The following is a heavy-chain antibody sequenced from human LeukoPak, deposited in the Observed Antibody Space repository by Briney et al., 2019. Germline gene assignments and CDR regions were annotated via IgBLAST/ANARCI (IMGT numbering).Heavy chain of an antibody. CDR1: GFTFSNFA. CDR2: IWYDGSNK. D-gene: IGHD6-13*01. J-gene: IGHJ4*02. V-gene: IGHV3-33*08. Sequence: GGSLRLSCAASGFTFSNFAMSWVRQAPGKGLEWVAVIWYDGSNKYYADSVKGRFTISRDNSKNTLYLQMNSLRAEDTAVYYCARDVAAAGSPFDYWGQGTLVTVSS. CDR3: ARDVAAAGSPFDY.